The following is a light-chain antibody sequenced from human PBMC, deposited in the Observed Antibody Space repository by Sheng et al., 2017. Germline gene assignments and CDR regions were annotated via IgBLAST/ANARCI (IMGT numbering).Light chain of an antibody. V-gene: IGKV3-20*01. J-gene: IGKJ1*01. CDR2: GAS. CDR3: QQFGSSPPWT. Sequence: EIVLTQSPGTLSLSPGERATLSCRASQTISSSYLAWYQQKPGQPPSLLIYGASNRATGVPDRFSGSGSGTDFTLTISRLEPEDFAVYYCQQFGSSPPWTFGQGT. CDR1: QTISSSY.